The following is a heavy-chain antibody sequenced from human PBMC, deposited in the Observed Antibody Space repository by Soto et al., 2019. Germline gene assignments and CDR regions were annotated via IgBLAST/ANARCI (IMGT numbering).Heavy chain of an antibody. D-gene: IGHD3-10*01. CDR2: MIPDSGRT. J-gene: IGHJ4*02. V-gene: IGHV1-8*01. CDR3: ARGDQFGFGVDY. Sequence: QVQLVQSGAEVKKPGASVKVSCKASGYTFTNHDINWVRQVPGQGLEWMGWMIPDSGRTGYAQKFQGXVXXXRXXSTSTAYMELSSLRNEDTAVYYCARGDQFGFGVDYWGQGTLVTVSS. CDR1: GYTFTNHD.